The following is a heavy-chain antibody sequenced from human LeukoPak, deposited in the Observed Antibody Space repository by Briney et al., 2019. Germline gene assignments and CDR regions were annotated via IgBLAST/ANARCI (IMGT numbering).Heavy chain of an antibody. CDR1: GASISSYY. D-gene: IGHD6-19*01. CDR3: ARRTYSGGWD. Sequence: PSETLSLTCTVSGASISSYYWGWIRQPPGKGLEWIGYTYNSGSSNYNPSLKSRVTTSMDTSKNQFSLRLTSVTAADTAVYYCARRTYSGGWDWGQGTLVTVSS. J-gene: IGHJ4*02. CDR2: TYNSGSS. V-gene: IGHV4-4*09.